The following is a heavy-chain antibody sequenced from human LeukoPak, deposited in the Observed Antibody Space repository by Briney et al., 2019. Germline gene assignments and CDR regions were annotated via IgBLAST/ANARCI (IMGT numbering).Heavy chain of an antibody. CDR3: ARDRERFGELYD. D-gene: IGHD3-10*01. CDR2: IYYLGTT. Sequence: SETLSLTCTVSGGSISGSYWSWIRQPPGKGLEWIGHIYYLGTTKYNPSLKSRLTISVDTSKNQLSLKLSSVTAADTAVYYCARDRERFGELYDWGQGTLVTVSS. J-gene: IGHJ4*02. CDR1: GGSISGSY. V-gene: IGHV4-59*12.